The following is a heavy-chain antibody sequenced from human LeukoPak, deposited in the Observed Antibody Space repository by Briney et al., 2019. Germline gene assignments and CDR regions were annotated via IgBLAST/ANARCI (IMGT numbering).Heavy chain of an antibody. CDR2: IQNDASTE. Sequence: GGSLRLSCAASGFTFSHYGMHWVRQAPGKGLEWVAVIQNDASTENFADSVKGRFTISRDNSKNTVFLQMNSLRVEDTAVYYCARELSQIVWGGLDYGGQGTLVSVSS. CDR3: ARELSQIVWGGLDY. V-gene: IGHV3-33*05. J-gene: IGHJ4*02. D-gene: IGHD2-21*01. CDR1: GFTFSHYG.